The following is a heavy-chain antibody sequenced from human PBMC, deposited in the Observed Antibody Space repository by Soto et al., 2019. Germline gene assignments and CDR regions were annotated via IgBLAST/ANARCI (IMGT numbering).Heavy chain of an antibody. Sequence: GGSLRLSCPASGFTFSSYAMSWFRQAPGKGLEWVSAISGSGGSTYYADSVKGRFTISRDNSKNTLYLQMKSLRAEDTAVYYCAKTRKGAFDIWGQGTMVTVSS. V-gene: IGHV3-23*01. CDR1: GFTFSSYA. CDR2: ISGSGGST. J-gene: IGHJ3*02. D-gene: IGHD6-6*01. CDR3: AKTRKGAFDI.